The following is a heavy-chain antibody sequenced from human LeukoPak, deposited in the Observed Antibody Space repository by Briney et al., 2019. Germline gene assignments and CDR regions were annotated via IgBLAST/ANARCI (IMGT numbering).Heavy chain of an antibody. D-gene: IGHD2-15*01. CDR3: ARGGSWEPTPYGMDV. CDR1: GGTFSSYA. J-gene: IGHJ6*02. CDR2: IIPIFGIA. V-gene: IGHV1-69*04. Sequence: ASVKVSCKASGGTFSSYAISWVRQAPGQGLEWMGRIIPIFGIANYAQKFQGRVTITADKSTSTAYMELSSLRSEDTAVYYCARGGSWEPTPYGMDVWGQGTTVTVSS.